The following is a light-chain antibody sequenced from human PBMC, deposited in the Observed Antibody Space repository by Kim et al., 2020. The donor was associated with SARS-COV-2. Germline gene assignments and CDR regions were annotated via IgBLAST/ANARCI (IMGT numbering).Light chain of an antibody. CDR1: QSVNNNF. CDR3: QQYGSPPYT. J-gene: IGKJ2*01. CDR2: GAS. Sequence: EILLTQSPGTLSLSPGERATLSCRASQSVNNNFLAWYQQKPGQAPRLLIYGASSRATGIPDRFSGSGSGTDFTLTISRLEPEDFAVFYCQQYGSPPYTFGQGTKLEI. V-gene: IGKV3-20*01.